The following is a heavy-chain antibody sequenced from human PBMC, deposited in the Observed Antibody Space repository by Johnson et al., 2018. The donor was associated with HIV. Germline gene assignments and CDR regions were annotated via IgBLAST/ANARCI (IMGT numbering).Heavy chain of an antibody. D-gene: IGHD1-1*01. CDR2: IYSGGNT. J-gene: IGHJ3*01. CDR3: ATPTGSDAFDV. CDR1: GFTVSSNY. V-gene: IGHV3-66*01. Sequence: MLLVESGGGLVQPGGSLRLSCAASGFTVSSNYMSWVRQAPGKGLEWVSSIYSGGNTYHADSVMGRFTISRDNSKSTLFLHMNTLRVEDTAVYYCATPTGSDAFDVWGQGTLVTVSS.